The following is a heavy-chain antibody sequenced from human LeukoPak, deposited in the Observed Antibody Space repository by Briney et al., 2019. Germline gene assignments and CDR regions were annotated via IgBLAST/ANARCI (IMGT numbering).Heavy chain of an antibody. CDR1: GFIFTDYY. V-gene: IGHV3-11*06. D-gene: IGHD6-19*01. CDR2: IDSGSTST. J-gene: IGHJ4*02. CDR3: ARGRLSSGWYDD. Sequence: GGSLRLSCAASGFIFTDYYMSWVRQAPGQGLEWVSFIDSGSTSTKYADSVKGRFSISRDNAKNTLYLHMNSLRAEDTAVYYCARGRLSSGWYDDWGQGTLVTVSS.